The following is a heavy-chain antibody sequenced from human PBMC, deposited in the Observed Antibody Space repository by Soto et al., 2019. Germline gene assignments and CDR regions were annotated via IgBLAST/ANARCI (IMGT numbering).Heavy chain of an antibody. V-gene: IGHV3-33*01. D-gene: IGHD3-22*01. Sequence: ESVGGVVQPGRSLRLSCAASGFTFSSYGMHWVRQAPGKGLEWVAVIWYDGSNKYYADSVKGRFTISRDNSKNTLYLQMNSLRADDTAVYYCARGGGAYYYDSSGYYYVGYWGQGTLVTVSS. CDR2: IWYDGSNK. CDR1: GFTFSSYG. J-gene: IGHJ4*02. CDR3: ARGGGAYYYDSSGYYYVGY.